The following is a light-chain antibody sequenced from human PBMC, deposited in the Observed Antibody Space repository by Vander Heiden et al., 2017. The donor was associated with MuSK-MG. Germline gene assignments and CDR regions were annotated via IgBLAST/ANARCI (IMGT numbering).Light chain of an antibody. V-gene: IGKV2-24*01. CDR3: MQATQFPHT. J-gene: IGKJ2*01. CDR2: KVS. Sequence: DTVMTQTPLSSPVTLGQPASISCRSSQSLMHSDGNTYLSWLQQRPGQPPRLLIYKVSSRFSGVPDRFSGSGAETDFTLKISRVEAEDVGVYYCMQATQFPHTFGQGTKLEIK. CDR1: QSLMHSDGNTY.